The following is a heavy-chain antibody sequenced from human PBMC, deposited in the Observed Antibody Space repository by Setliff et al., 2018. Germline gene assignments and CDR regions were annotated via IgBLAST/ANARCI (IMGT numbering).Heavy chain of an antibody. Sequence: PGESLTISCKASEYTFINYWIGWVRQMPGKGLEWMGVVYCGDSDTRYSPSFQGQVTMSADKSIRSAYLQWSSLKASDTAMYYCARLGYSDAFDIWGQGTMVTVS. CDR1: EYTFINYW. D-gene: IGHD5-18*01. J-gene: IGHJ3*02. V-gene: IGHV5-51*01. CDR3: ARLGYSDAFDI. CDR2: VYCGDSDT.